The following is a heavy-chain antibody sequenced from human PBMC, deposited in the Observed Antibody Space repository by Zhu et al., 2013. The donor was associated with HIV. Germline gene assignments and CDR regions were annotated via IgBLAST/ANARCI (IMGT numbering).Heavy chain of an antibody. CDR2: IIPIFGTT. J-gene: IGHJ4*03. Sequence: QVQLVQSGAEVKQPGSSVKVSCKASGDTFSSYAINWVRQAPGQGLEWMGGIIPIFGTTNYAQKFQGRVAITADKSTTTAYMDLRSLRSEDTAVYYCARGSRYCSGGSCYLDYWGQGTLLTVSS. V-gene: IGHV1-69*06. CDR3: ARGSRYCSGGSCYLDY. D-gene: IGHD2-15*01. CDR1: GDTFSSYA.